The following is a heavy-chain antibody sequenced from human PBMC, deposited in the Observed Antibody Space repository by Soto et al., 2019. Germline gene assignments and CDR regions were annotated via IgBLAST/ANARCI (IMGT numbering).Heavy chain of an antibody. Sequence: QVQLQESGPGLVKPSETLSLTCTVSGGSISSYYWSWIRQPPGKGLEWIGYIYYSGSTNYNPSLKSRVTITVNTSKIQFSLKLSAVTAADTAVYYCARRYGSCFDYWGQGTLVTVSS. V-gene: IGHV4-59*08. J-gene: IGHJ4*02. CDR2: IYYSGST. D-gene: IGHD5-18*01. CDR3: ARRYGSCFDY. CDR1: GGSISSYY.